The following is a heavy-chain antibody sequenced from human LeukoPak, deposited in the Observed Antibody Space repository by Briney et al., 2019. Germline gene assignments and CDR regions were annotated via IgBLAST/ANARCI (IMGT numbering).Heavy chain of an antibody. CDR1: GFTFSSYS. D-gene: IGHD3-10*02. CDR3: AELGITMIGGV. V-gene: IGHV3-48*04. CDR2: ISSSSSTI. J-gene: IGHJ6*04. Sequence: GGSLRLSCAASGFTFSSYSMNWVRQAPGKGLEWVSYISSSSSTIYYADSVKGRFTISRDNAKNSLYLQMNSLRAEDTAVYCCAELGITMIGGVWGKGTTVTISS.